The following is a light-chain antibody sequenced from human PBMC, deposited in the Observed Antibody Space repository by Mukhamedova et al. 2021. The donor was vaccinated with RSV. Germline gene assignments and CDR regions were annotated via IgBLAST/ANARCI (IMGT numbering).Light chain of an antibody. J-gene: IGKJ4*01. CDR2: GAS. CDR1: QSVSSSY. CDR3: QQYGSSPLT. V-gene: IGKV3-20*01. Sequence: GERATLSCRASQSVSSSYLAWYQQKPGRAPRLLIYGASSRATGIPDRFSGSGSGTDFTLTISRLEPEDFAVYYCQQYGSSPLTFG.